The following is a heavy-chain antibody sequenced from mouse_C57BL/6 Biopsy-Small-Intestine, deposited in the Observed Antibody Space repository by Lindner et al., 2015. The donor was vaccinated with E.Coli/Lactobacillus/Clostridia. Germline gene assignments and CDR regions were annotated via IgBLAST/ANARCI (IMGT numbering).Heavy chain of an antibody. V-gene: IGHV1-85*01. CDR2: IYPRDGSS. J-gene: IGHJ1*03. D-gene: IGHD1-1*01. Sequence: VQLQESGPALVKPGASVKLSCKASGYTFTNYNINWVKQRPGQGPEWIGWIYPRDGSSKDNENFKGKATLTVDKSSSTAHMELRSLTSEDSAVYYCARRNYGSRFWYFDVWGTGTTVIVSS. CDR3: ARRNYGSRFWYFDV. CDR1: GYTFTNYN.